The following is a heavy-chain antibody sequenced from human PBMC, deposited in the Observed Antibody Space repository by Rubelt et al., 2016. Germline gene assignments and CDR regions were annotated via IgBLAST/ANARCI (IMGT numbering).Heavy chain of an antibody. D-gene: IGHD3-3*01. CDR1: GYTFTSYN. V-gene: IGHV1-46*01. Sequence: QVQLVQSGAEVKKPGASVKVSCKASGYTFTSYNVHWVRQAPGQGLEWMGIINPSGGRTSYAQKCQGRVTMTRDTSTSTVYMELSSLRSEDTAVYYCARSPRYDFEDNWFDPWGQGTLVTVSS. CDR2: INPSGGRT. CDR3: ARSPRYDFEDNWFDP. J-gene: IGHJ5*02.